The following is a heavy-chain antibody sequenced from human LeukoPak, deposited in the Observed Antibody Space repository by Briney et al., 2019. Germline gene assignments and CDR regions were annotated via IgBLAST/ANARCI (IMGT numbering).Heavy chain of an antibody. CDR3: GXXXNTMGYYYYGMDV. J-gene: IGHJ6*02. CDR2: IYYSGST. CDR1: GGSISSYY. V-gene: IGHV4-59*01. Sequence: PSETLSLTCIVSGGSISSYYWSWIRQPPGKGLEWIVYIYYSGSTNYNPSLKSRVTISVDTSKNQFSLKLSSVTAADTAVYYCGXXXNTMGYYYYGMDVWGQGTTVTVSS.